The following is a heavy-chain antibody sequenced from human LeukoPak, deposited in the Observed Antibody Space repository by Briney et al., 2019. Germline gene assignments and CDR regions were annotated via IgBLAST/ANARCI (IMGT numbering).Heavy chain of an antibody. CDR3: AKDLSYGDYAPSFDY. V-gene: IGHV3-23*01. J-gene: IGHJ4*02. CDR2: ISGSGGST. Sequence: GGSLRLSCAASGFTFSSYAMSWVRQAPGKGLEWVSAISGSGGSTYYADSVEGRFTISRDNSKNTLYLQMNSLRAEDTAVYYCAKDLSYGDYAPSFDYWGQGTLVTVSS. D-gene: IGHD4-17*01. CDR1: GFTFSSYA.